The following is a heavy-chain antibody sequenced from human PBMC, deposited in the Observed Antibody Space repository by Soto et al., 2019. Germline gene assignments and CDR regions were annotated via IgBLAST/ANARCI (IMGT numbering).Heavy chain of an antibody. Sequence: PSETLSLTCAVYGGSFSGYYWTWIRQPPGTGLEWIGEINHSGSTNYNPSLKSRVTISVDTSTNQFSLKLTSVTAADTAVYYCARGGYSSGWSAAGFDYWGQGTLVTVS. CDR1: GGSFSGYY. CDR2: INHSGST. J-gene: IGHJ4*02. CDR3: ARGGYSSGWSAAGFDY. D-gene: IGHD6-13*01. V-gene: IGHV4-34*01.